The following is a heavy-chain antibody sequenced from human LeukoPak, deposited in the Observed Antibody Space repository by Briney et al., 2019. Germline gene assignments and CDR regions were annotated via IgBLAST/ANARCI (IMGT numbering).Heavy chain of an antibody. D-gene: IGHD1-26*01. Sequence: GGSLRLSCAASGFTFSSYWIHWVRQVPGKGLVWVSRIHGDGRTTTYADSVKGRFTISRDNSKNTLYLQMNSLRAEDTAVYYCARGSGSFSGGFDYWGQGTLVTVSS. V-gene: IGHV3-74*01. CDR3: ARGSGSFSGGFDY. CDR1: GFTFSSYW. J-gene: IGHJ4*02. CDR2: IHGDGRTT.